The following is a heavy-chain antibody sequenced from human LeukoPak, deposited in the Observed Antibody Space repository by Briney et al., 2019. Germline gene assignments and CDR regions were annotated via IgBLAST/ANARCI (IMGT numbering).Heavy chain of an antibody. CDR1: GGSISSGGYY. Sequence: SETLSLTCTVSGGSISSGGYYWSWTRQHPGKGLEWIGYIYYSGSTYYNPSLKSRVTISVDTSKNQFSLKLSSVTAADTAVYYCAREGYDSSGYSVGFDYWGQGTLVTVSS. CDR2: IYYSGST. D-gene: IGHD3-22*01. CDR3: AREGYDSSGYSVGFDY. V-gene: IGHV4-31*03. J-gene: IGHJ4*02.